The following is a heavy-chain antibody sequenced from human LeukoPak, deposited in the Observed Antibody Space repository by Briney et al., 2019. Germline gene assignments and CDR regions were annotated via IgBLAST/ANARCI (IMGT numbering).Heavy chain of an antibody. J-gene: IGHJ5*02. D-gene: IGHD6-6*01. CDR1: GFTFSDYY. CDR2: ISTGGVTI. CDR3: ARDCSDSSSSNWFDP. Sequence: GGSLRLSCAASGFTFSDYYMNWIRQAPGKGLEWVSYISTGGVTIYYADSVKGRFTISRDNAKNSLYLQMNSLRAEDTAVYYCARDCSDSSSSNWFDPWGQGTLVTVSS. V-gene: IGHV3-11*04.